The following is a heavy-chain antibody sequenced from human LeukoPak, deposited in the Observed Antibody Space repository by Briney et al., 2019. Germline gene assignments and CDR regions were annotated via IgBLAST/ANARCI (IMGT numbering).Heavy chain of an antibody. CDR3: ARHCSTTTCQYYYYHMDV. D-gene: IGHD2-2*01. CDR2: FLYSGSA. J-gene: IGHJ6*03. CDR1: GGSISPYY. V-gene: IGHV4-59*08. Sequence: SETLSLICTVSGGSISPYYWSWIRQVPGKGLEWLGYFLYSGSANYNPSLKSRVTISVDTSKKQISLNLTSVTAADTAVYYCARHCSTTTCQYYYYHMDVWGKGTTVTVSS.